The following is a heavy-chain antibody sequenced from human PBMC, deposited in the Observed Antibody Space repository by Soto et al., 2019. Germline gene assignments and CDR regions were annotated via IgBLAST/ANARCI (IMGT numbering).Heavy chain of an antibody. V-gene: IGHV3-64D*08. D-gene: IGHD5-18*01. CDR2: ISSNGGST. Sequence: GGSLRLSCSASGFTFSSYAMHWVRQAPGKGLEYVSAISSNGGSTCYADYVKGRFTISRDNSKNTLYLQMSSLRAEDTAVYYCVRSGYSYGNGLDYWGQGTLVTVSS. J-gene: IGHJ4*02. CDR1: GFTFSSYA. CDR3: VRSGYSYGNGLDY.